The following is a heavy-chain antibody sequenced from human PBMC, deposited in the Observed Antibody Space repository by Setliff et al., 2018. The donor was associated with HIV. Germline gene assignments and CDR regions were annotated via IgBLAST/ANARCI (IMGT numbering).Heavy chain of an antibody. J-gene: IGHJ5*02. CDR3: ARCAIVLVPAYFDP. CDR2: IYYSGAT. Sequence: SETLSLTCTVSGGSISSGAYYWSWIRQHPGKGLEWIGYIYYSGATYYNPSLKNRLTISVDTSKNQFSLKLSSVTAADTAVYYCARCAIVLVPAYFDPWGQGTLVTVSS. D-gene: IGHD2-2*01. V-gene: IGHV4-31*03. CDR1: GGSISSGAYY.